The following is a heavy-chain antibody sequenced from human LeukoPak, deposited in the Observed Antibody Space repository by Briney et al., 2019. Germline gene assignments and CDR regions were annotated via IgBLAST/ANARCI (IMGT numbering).Heavy chain of an antibody. CDR3: AREIVSYGSGYYGMDV. V-gene: IGHV3-11*05. CDR2: ISSSSSYT. Sequence: GGSLRLSCAASGFTFSDYYMSWIRQAPGKGLEWVSYISSSSSYTNYADSVKGRFTISRDNAKNSLYLQMNSLRAEDTAVYYCAREIVSYGSGYYGMDVWGQGTTVTVSS. D-gene: IGHD3-10*01. CDR1: GFTFSDYY. J-gene: IGHJ6*02.